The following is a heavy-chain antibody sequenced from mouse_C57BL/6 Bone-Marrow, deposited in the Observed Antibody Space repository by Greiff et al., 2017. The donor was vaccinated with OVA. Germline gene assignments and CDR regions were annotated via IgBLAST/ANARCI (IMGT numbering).Heavy chain of an antibody. CDR1: GFTFSSYA. CDR3: ARGVSYAMDY. Sequence: EVKLEESGGGLVKPGGSLKLSCAASGFTFSSYAMSWVRQTPEKRLEWVATISDGGSYTYYPDNVKGRFTISRDNAKNNLYLQMSHLKSEDTAMYYCARGVSYAMDYWGQGTSVTVSS. J-gene: IGHJ4*01. V-gene: IGHV5-4*03. CDR2: ISDGGSYT.